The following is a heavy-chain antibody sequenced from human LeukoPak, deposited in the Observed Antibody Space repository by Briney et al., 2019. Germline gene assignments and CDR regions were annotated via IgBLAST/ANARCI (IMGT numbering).Heavy chain of an antibody. V-gene: IGHV4-59*01. D-gene: IGHD2-15*01. CDR2: IYYSGST. CDR3: ARVSGSYCSGGSCYYYYFDY. Sequence: PSETLSLTCTVSGGSISSYYWSWIRQPPGKGLEWIGYIYYSGSTNYNPSLKSRVTISVDTSKNQFSLKLSSVAAADTAVYYCARVSGSYCSGGSCYYYYFDYWGQGTLVTVSS. CDR1: GGSISSYY. J-gene: IGHJ4*02.